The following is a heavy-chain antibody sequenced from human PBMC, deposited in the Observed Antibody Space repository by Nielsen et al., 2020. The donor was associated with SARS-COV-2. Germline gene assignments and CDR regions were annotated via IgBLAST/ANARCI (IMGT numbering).Heavy chain of an antibody. V-gene: IGHV1-18*01. J-gene: IGHJ3*02. CDR2: IGAYNGNT. D-gene: IGHD3-3*01. Sequence: ASVKVSCKASGYTFTSCGISWVRQAPGQGLEWMGWIGAYNGNTNNAQKLQGRVTMTTDTSTSTAYMELRSLRSDDTAVSYCARDRYYDFWSGYPAGDAFDIWGQGTMVTVSS. CDR1: GYTFTSCG. CDR3: ARDRYYDFWSGYPAGDAFDI.